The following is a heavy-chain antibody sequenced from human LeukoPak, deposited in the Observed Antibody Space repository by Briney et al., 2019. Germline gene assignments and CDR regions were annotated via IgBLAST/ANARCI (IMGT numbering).Heavy chain of an antibody. CDR3: AKEEHLWLDY. D-gene: IGHD3-10*01. J-gene: IGHJ4*02. CDR2: IGDSGGTT. CDR1: GFTFSSSA. V-gene: IGHV3-23*01. Sequence: LSGGSLRLSCAASGFTFSSSAMSWVRQAPGKGLEWVSAIGDSGGTTYYADSVKGRFTISRDNSKNTLYLQMNSLRAEDTAVYYCAKEEHLWLDYWGQGTLVTVSS.